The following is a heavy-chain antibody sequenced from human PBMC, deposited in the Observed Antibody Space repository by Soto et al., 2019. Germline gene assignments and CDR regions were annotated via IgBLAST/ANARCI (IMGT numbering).Heavy chain of an antibody. CDR1: GFTFSSYS. Sequence: LRLSCAASGFTFSSYSMNWVRQAPGKGLEWVSSISSSSSYIYYADSVKGRFTISRGNAKNSLYLQMNSLRAEDTAVYYCARDQRKQQLESGMDVWGQGTTVTVSS. V-gene: IGHV3-21*01. D-gene: IGHD6-13*01. J-gene: IGHJ6*02. CDR2: ISSSSSYI. CDR3: ARDQRKQQLESGMDV.